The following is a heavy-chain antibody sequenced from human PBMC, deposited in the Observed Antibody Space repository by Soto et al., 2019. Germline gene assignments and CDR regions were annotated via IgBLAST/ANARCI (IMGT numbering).Heavy chain of an antibody. V-gene: IGHV3-33*01. J-gene: IGHJ4*02. D-gene: IGHD1-26*01. CDR1: EIIFSGYG. CDR2: IRFDGSNI. CDR3: ARDGVGGTVLFGYLDY. Sequence: QVQLVESGGGVVQPGRSLRLSCAVSEIIFSGYGMHWVRQAPGKGLEWVAVIRFDGSNIHYADSVKGRFTISRDNSKKALYLQMDGLRAEDTAGYYCARDGVGGTVLFGYLDYWGQGALVTVSS.